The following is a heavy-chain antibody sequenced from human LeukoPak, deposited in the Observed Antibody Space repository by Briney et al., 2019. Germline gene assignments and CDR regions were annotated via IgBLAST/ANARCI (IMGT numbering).Heavy chain of an antibody. J-gene: IGHJ4*02. CDR1: GYTFTNYG. Sequence: ASVKVSCKASGYTFTNYGINWVRQAPGQGLEWMGWISAYNANTNYAQKFQGRVTMTTGISTRTAYMELRGLGSDDTAVFYCARSAPMAPFDYWGQGTLVTVSS. CDR3: ARSAPMAPFDY. CDR2: ISAYNANT. D-gene: IGHD3-10*01. V-gene: IGHV1-18*01.